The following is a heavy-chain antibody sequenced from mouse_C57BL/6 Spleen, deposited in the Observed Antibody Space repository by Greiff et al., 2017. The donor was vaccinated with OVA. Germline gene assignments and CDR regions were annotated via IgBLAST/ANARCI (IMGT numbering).Heavy chain of an antibody. D-gene: IGHD1-1*01. CDR1: GFTFSSYG. J-gene: IGHJ1*03. CDR2: ISSGGSYT. V-gene: IGHV5-6*02. Sequence: EVMLVESGGDLVKPGGSLKLSCAASGFTFSSYGMSWVRQTPDKRLEWVATISSGGSYTYYPDSVKGRFTISRDNAKNTLYLQMSSLKSEDTAMYYCARDYYGSSSGYFDVWGTGTTVTVSS. CDR3: ARDYYGSSSGYFDV.